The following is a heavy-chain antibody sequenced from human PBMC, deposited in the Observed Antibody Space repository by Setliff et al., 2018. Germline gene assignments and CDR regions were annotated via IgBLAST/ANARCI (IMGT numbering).Heavy chain of an antibody. V-gene: IGHV4-39*07. Sequence: KPSETLSLTCTVSGGSISSSSYYWGWIRQPPGKGLEWIGSIYYSRSTYYNPSLKSRVTISVDTSKNQFSLKLSSVTAADTAVYYCARGALEYQLRPFDYWGQGTLVTVSS. J-gene: IGHJ4*02. D-gene: IGHD2-2*01. CDR3: ARGALEYQLRPFDY. CDR1: GGSISSSSYY. CDR2: IYYSRST.